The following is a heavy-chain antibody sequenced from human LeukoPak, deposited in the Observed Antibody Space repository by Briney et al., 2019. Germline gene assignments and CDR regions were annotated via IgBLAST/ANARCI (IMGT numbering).Heavy chain of an antibody. CDR2: INHSGST. D-gene: IGHD3-22*01. Sequence: SETLSLTCTVSGGSISSSSYYWGWIRQPPGKGLEWIGEINHSGSTNYNPSLKSRVTISVDTSKNQFSLKLSSVTAADTAVYYCADYYYDSSGGYFDYWGQGTLVTVSS. V-gene: IGHV4-39*07. CDR1: GGSISSSSYY. CDR3: ADYYYDSSGGYFDY. J-gene: IGHJ4*02.